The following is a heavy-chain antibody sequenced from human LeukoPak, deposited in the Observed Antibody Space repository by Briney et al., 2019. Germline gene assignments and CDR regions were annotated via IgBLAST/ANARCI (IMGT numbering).Heavy chain of an antibody. CDR1: GFIFSSYS. D-gene: IGHD2-21*02. CDR3: ARGLRTYCGGDCYQYYFDY. CDR2: ITGSGGNT. J-gene: IGHJ4*02. Sequence: GGSLRLSCAASGFIFSSYSMSWVRQAPGMGLEWVSVITGSGGNTYYADSVKGRFTISKDNSKNTLYLQMNSLRAEDTAVYYCARGLRTYCGGDCYQYYFDYWGQGTLVTVPS. V-gene: IGHV3-23*01.